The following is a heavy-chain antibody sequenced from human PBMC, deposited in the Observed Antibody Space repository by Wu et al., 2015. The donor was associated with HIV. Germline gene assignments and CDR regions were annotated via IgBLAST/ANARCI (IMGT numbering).Heavy chain of an antibody. Sequence: QVQLVQSGAEVKKPGASVKVSCKASGYTFTGYYMHWVRQAPGQGLEWMGWINPNSGGTNYAQKFQGRVTMTRDTSISTAYMELSRLRSDDTAVYYCARVGCSSTSCYSLQHWGQGTLVTVSS. D-gene: IGHD2-2*01. CDR2: INPNSGGT. V-gene: IGHV1-2*02. CDR3: ARVGCSSTSCYSLQH. J-gene: IGHJ1*01. CDR1: GYTFTGYY.